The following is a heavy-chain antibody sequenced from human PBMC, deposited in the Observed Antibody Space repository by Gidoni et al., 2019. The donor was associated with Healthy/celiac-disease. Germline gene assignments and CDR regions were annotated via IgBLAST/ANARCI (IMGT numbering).Heavy chain of an antibody. J-gene: IGHJ3*02. CDR3: ARARYYYGSGMRGDAFDI. V-gene: IGHV1-69*06. Sequence: QVQLVQSGAEVKKPGSSVKVSCKASGGTFSSYAISWVRQAPGQGLEWMGGIIPIFGTANYAQKFQGRVTITADKSTSTAYMELSSLRSEDTAVYYCARARYYYGSGMRGDAFDIWGQGTMVTVSS. CDR1: GGTFSSYA. CDR2: IIPIFGTA. D-gene: IGHD3-10*01.